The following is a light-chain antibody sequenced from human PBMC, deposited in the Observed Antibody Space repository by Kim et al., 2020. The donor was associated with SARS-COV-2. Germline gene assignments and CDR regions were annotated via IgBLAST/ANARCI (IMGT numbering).Light chain of an antibody. CDR2: DVS. V-gene: IGLV2-14*03. CDR3: SSYTSSDTSV. J-gene: IGLJ1*01. Sequence: GQSITISCTGTSSCIGGYNYVSWFQQHPGKAPKLMIYDVSNRPSGISNRFSGSKSGNTASLTISGLQAEDEADYYCSSYTSSDTSVFGTGTKVTVL. CDR1: SSCIGGYNY.